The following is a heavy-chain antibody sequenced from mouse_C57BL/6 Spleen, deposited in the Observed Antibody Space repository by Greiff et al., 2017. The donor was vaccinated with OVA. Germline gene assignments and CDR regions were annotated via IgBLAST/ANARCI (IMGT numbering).Heavy chain of an antibody. CDR1: GYTFTDYN. D-gene: IGHD2-5*01. CDR2: INPNNGGT. V-gene: IGHV1-18*01. CDR3: ARKRGRYYSNYDWYFDV. Sequence: EVQLQQSGPELVKPGASVKIPCKASGYTFTDYNMDWVKQSHGKSLEWIGDINPNNGGTIYNQKFKGKATLTVDKSSSTAYMELRSLTSEDTAVYYCARKRGRYYSNYDWYFDVWGTGTTVTVSS. J-gene: IGHJ1*03.